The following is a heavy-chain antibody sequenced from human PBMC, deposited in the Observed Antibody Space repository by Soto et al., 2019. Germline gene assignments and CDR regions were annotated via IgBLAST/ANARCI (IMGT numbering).Heavy chain of an antibody. Sequence: LRLSCAASGFTFSSYAIHWVRQAPGKGLEWVAVISYDGSNKYYADSVKGRFTISRDNSKNTLYLQMNSLRAEDTAVYYCARETRLYYYDSSGYAQFRYYFDYWGQGTLVTVSS. V-gene: IGHV3-30-3*01. J-gene: IGHJ4*02. CDR3: ARETRLYYYDSSGYAQFRYYFDY. D-gene: IGHD3-22*01. CDR1: GFTFSSYA. CDR2: ISYDGSNK.